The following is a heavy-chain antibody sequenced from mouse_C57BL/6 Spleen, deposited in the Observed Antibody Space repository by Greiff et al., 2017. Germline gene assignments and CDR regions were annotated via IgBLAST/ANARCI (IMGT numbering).Heavy chain of an antibody. CDR2: ISSGSSTI. D-gene: IGHD2-12*01. V-gene: IGHV5-17*01. Sequence: EVQRVESGGGLVKPGGSLKLSCAASGFTFSDYGMHWVRQAPEKGLEWVAYISSGSSTIYYADTVKGRFTISRDKAKNTLFLQMTSLRSEDTAMYYCAREDSFYAMDYWGQGTSVTVSS. J-gene: IGHJ4*01. CDR1: GFTFSDYG. CDR3: AREDSFYAMDY.